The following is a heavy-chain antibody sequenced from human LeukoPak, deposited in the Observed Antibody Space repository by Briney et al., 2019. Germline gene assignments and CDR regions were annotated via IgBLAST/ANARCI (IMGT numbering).Heavy chain of an antibody. V-gene: IGHV3-9*01. Sequence: PGRSLRLSCAASGFTFDDYAMHWVRQAPGKGLEWVSGISWNSGSIGYADSVKGRFTISRDNAKNSLYLQMNSLRAEDTAVYYCAREIVSTVAGNFDYWGQGTLVTVSS. D-gene: IGHD6-19*01. CDR3: AREIVSTVAGNFDY. CDR1: GFTFDDYA. J-gene: IGHJ4*02. CDR2: ISWNSGSI.